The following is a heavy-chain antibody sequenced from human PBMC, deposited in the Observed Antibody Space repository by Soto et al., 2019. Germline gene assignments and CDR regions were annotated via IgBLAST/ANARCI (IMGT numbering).Heavy chain of an antibody. CDR3: AKRDYYDSATFSPLFES. V-gene: IGHV3-23*01. CDR1: GFTFSAYA. Sequence: PGGSLRLSCTASGFTFSAYAMSWVRQSPGKVLGWVAAITGDGHRTYYADSVEGRFTISRDNSKKTLFLQMNSLRTEDTAIYHCAKRDYYDSATFSPLFESWGQGVLVTVSS. D-gene: IGHD3-22*01. J-gene: IGHJ4*02. CDR2: ITGDGHRT.